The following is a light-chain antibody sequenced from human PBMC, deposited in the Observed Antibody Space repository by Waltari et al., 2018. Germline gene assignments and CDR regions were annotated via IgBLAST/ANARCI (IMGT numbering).Light chain of an antibody. V-gene: IGKV3-15*01. CDR3: HQYNNWPPWT. Sequence: ETVMTQSPATLFVSPGERATLSCRASQSVIRNLAWYQQKPGQAPRLLIYDASTRATGITARVSGSGSGTEFTLTISSLQSEDFAIYHCHQYNNWPPWTFGQGTKVEIK. CDR2: DAS. CDR1: QSVIRN. J-gene: IGKJ1*01.